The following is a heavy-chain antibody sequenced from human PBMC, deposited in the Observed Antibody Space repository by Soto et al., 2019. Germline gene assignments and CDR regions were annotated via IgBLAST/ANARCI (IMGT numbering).Heavy chain of an antibody. Sequence: EVQLVESGGGLVQPGRSLRLSCAASGFTFDDYAMHWVRQAPGKGLEWVSGISWNSGSIGYADSVKGRFTISRDNAKNSLYLQMNSLRAEDTALYYCAKGGSGSYYLSADYWGQGTLVTVSS. V-gene: IGHV3-9*01. D-gene: IGHD3-10*01. CDR3: AKGGSGSYYLSADY. J-gene: IGHJ4*02. CDR2: ISWNSGSI. CDR1: GFTFDDYA.